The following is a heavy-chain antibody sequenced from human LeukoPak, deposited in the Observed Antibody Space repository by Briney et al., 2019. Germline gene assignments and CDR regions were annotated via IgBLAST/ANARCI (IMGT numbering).Heavy chain of an antibody. J-gene: IGHJ4*02. CDR3: ARVLRGSGSYLQYYFDY. CDR1: GSTFTSSG. CDR2: ISAYNGNT. V-gene: IGHV1-18*01. D-gene: IGHD1-26*01. Sequence: APVKVSCTASGSTFTSSGISWVRQAPGQGLEWMGWISAYNGNTNYAQKLQGRVTMTTDTSTSTAYMELRSLRSDDTAVYYCARVLRGSGSYLQYYFDYWGQGTLVTVSS.